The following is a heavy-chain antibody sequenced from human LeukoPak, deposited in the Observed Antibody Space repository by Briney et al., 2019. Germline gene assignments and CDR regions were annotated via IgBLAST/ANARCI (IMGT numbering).Heavy chain of an antibody. CDR2: INPNSGGT. D-gene: IGHD3-22*01. CDR3: ARDGGSGSDDAFDI. V-gene: IGHV1-2*02. J-gene: IGHJ3*02. CDR1: GYTFTGYY. Sequence: ASVKVSCKASGYTFTGYYMHWVRQAPGQGLEWMGWINPNSGGTNYAQKFQGRATMTRDTSTSTAYMELSRLRSDDTAVYYCARDGGSGSDDAFDIWGQGTMVTVSS.